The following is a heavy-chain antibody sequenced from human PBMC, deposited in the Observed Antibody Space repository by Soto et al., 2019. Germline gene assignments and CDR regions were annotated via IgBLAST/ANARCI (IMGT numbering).Heavy chain of an antibody. Sequence: QVQLVQSGAEVKKPGSSVKVSCKASGGTFSSYAISWVRQAPGQGLEWMGGIIPIFGTANYAQKFQGRVTITADESTSTAYMELSSLRSEDTAVYYCARSWEDPTVTTRHYYYSGMDVWGQGTTVTVSS. CDR3: ARSWEDPTVTTRHYYYSGMDV. D-gene: IGHD4-17*01. V-gene: IGHV1-69*01. CDR1: GGTFSSYA. J-gene: IGHJ6*02. CDR2: IIPIFGTA.